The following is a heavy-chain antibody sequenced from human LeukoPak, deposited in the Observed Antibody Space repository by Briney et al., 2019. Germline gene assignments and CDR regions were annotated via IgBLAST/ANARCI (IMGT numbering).Heavy chain of an antibody. CDR1: RFTFRSYE. V-gene: IGHV3-23*01. Sequence: GGSLRLSCAASRFTFRSYEMNWVRQAPGKGLEWVSAISGSGGSTYYADSVKGRFTISRDNSKNTLYLQMNSLRAEDTAVYYCARDSSGWSYYYYMDVWGKGTTVTISS. CDR2: ISGSGGST. CDR3: ARDSSGWSYYYYMDV. J-gene: IGHJ6*03. D-gene: IGHD6-19*01.